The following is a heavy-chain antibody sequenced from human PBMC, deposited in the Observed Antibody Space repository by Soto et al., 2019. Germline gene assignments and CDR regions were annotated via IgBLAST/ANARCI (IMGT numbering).Heavy chain of an antibody. V-gene: IGHV3-30*18. CDR3: AKLKRGAHVSYFHH. J-gene: IGHJ4*02. D-gene: IGHD1-26*01. CDR2: ISNDGSNK. Sequence: VGSLRLSCAASVFNFSTYGMDCVRHFPGKGLEWVAAISNDGSNKYYANSVKGRFTISRDNSKNILYLQMNSLRAEDTAVYYCAKLKRGAHVSYFHHWGQGTLVTVSS. CDR1: VFNFSTYG.